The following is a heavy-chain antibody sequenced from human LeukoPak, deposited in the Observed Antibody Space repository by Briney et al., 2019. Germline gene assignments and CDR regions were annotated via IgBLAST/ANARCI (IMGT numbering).Heavy chain of an antibody. V-gene: IGHV4-61*02. Sequence: SETLSLTCSVSGDSISSGTYYWNWIRQPAGKRLEWIGRVYTSGNTYYNPSLKSRVTISVDTSKNQFSLNLTSVTAADTAVYYCATSRFSGGLGRFDPWGQGTLVTVSS. CDR3: ATSRFSGGLGRFDP. CDR1: GDSISSGTYY. D-gene: IGHD3-10*01. J-gene: IGHJ5*02. CDR2: VYTSGNT.